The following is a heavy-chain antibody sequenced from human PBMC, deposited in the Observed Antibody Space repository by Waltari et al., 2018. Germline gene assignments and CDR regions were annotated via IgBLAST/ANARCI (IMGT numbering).Heavy chain of an antibody. J-gene: IGHJ6*02. CDR1: GFTFSSYA. CDR2: ISYNGRNI. V-gene: IGHV3-30*04. CDR3: ARDYCDRKNCHGMDV. D-gene: IGHD3-22*01. Sequence: QVQLVESGGGVVQPGRSLRLSCAASGFTFSSYAMHWVGQAPGKGLEVVAVISYNGRNIYYIDSVKGRFTISRDNSKKMLDLQMNSLRAEDTAVYYCARDYCDRKNCHGMDVWGQGTTVTVSS.